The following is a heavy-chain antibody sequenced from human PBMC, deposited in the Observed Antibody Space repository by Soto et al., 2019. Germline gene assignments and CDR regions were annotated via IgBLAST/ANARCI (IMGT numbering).Heavy chain of an antibody. D-gene: IGHD3-22*01. CDR2: IYYSGST. CDR3: ARGHISGSYGMDV. Sequence: SETLSLTCTVSGGSISSYYWSWIRQPPGKGLEWIGYIYYSGSTNYNPSLKSRVTISVDTSKNQFSLKLSSVTAADTAVYYCARGHISGSYGMDVWGQGTTVTVSS. CDR1: GGSISSYY. V-gene: IGHV4-59*01. J-gene: IGHJ6*02.